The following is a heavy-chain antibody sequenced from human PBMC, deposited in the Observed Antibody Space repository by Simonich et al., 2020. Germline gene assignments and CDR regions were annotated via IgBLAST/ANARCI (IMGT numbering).Heavy chain of an antibody. CDR2: INPNSGGT. V-gene: IGHV1-2*02. Sequence: QVQLVQSGAEVKKPGASVKVSCKASGYTFTGYYMHWGRQAPGQGLEGKGWINPNSGGTNYSQKFQGRVTMTRDTCISTAYMELSRLRSDDTAVYYCARDRAARYYYYYYMDVWGKGTTVTVSS. D-gene: IGHD6-6*01. CDR1: GYTFTGYY. CDR3: ARDRAARYYYYYYMDV. J-gene: IGHJ6*03.